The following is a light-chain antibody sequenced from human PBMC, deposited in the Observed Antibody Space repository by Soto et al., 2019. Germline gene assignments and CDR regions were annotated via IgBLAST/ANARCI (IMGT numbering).Light chain of an antibody. V-gene: IGLV2-23*03. J-gene: IGLJ3*02. CDR2: EGN. CDR3: CSYVDTSAFVR. CDR1: GSAVGTYNH. Sequence: QSALTQPASISGSPGQSITISCTGTGSAVGTYNHVSWYQQHPGKAPNLIIYEGNKRPSGVSRRFSGSKSANTASLTISGLQAEDEAEYYCCSYVDTSAFVRFGGGTKVTVL.